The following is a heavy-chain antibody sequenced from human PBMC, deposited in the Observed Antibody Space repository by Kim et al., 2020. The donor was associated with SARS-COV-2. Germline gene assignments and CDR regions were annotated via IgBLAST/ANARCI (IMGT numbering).Heavy chain of an antibody. CDR3: AKDADIAAAGTYLFGVLDY. D-gene: IGHD6-13*01. Sequence: GGSLRLSCAASGFTFSSYGMHWVRQAPGKGLEWVAVIWYDGSNKYYADSVKGRFTISRDNSKNTLYLQMNSLRAEDTAVYYCAKDADIAAAGTYLFGVLDYWGQGTLVTVSS. V-gene: IGHV3-33*06. CDR1: GFTFSSYG. CDR2: IWYDGSNK. J-gene: IGHJ4*02.